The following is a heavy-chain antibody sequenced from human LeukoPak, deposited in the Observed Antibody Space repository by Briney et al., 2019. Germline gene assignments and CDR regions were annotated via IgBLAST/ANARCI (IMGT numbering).Heavy chain of an antibody. D-gene: IGHD3-9*01. V-gene: IGHV3-48*02. CDR1: GFRTIDYV. CDR3: ATDFDWAFNI. Sequence: GGSLRLSCAASGFRTIDYVMNWVRHAPGKGLEWVSYIDTSSSRIHYADSVKGRFTISRDDAKNSLYLQMNSLRDEDTAVYYCATDFDWAFNIWGQGTMVTVSS. J-gene: IGHJ3*02. CDR2: IDTSSSRI.